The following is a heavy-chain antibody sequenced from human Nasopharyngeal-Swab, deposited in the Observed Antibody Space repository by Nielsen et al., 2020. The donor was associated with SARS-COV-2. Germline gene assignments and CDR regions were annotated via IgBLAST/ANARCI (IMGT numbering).Heavy chain of an antibody. V-gene: IGHV1-18*01. Sequence: WVRQAPGQGLAWMGWISAYNGNTNYAQKLQGRVTMTTDTSTSTAYMELMSLRFDDTAVYYCARDLPGAFGRVVVVAALDYWGQGTLVTVSS. CDR3: ARDLPGAFGRVVVVAALDY. D-gene: IGHD2-15*01. CDR2: ISAYNGNT. J-gene: IGHJ4*02.